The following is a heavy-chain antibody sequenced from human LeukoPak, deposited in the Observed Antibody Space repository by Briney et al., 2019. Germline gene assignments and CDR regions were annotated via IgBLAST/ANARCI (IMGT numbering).Heavy chain of an antibody. J-gene: IGHJ5*02. V-gene: IGHV4-59*01. CDR3: AASIVVVPAAIVDRGHNWFDP. D-gene: IGHD2-2*01. CDR2: IYYSGST. Sequence: ASETLSLTCTVSGRSISSYYWSWIRQPPGKGLEWIGYIYYSGSTNYNPSLKSRVTISVDTSKNQFSLKLSSVTAADTAVYYCAASIVVVPAAIVDRGHNWFDPWGQGTLVTVSS. CDR1: GRSISSYY.